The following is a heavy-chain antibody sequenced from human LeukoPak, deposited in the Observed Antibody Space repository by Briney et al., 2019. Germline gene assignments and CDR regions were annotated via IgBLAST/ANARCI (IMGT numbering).Heavy chain of an antibody. CDR1: GFTFSSYA. CDR2: ISGSGGST. CDR3: AKDGYCSSTSCHNLPMDV. V-gene: IGHV3-23*01. J-gene: IGHJ6*02. D-gene: IGHD2-2*02. Sequence: GGSLRLSCAASGFTFSSYAMSWVRQAPGKGLEWVSAISGSGGSTYYADSVKGRFTISRDNSKNTLYLQMNSLGAEDTAVYYCAKDGYCSSTSCHNLPMDVWGQGTTVTVSS.